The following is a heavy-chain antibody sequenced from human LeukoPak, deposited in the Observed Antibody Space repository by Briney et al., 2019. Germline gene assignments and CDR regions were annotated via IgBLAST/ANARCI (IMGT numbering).Heavy chain of an antibody. CDR3: ARVGGGIAVAIYY. Sequence: SETLSLTCAVYGGSFSGYYWTWIRQSPGKGLEWIGEINHSGSTNYNPSLKSRVTISVDTSKNQFSLKLSSVTAADTAVYYCARVGGGIAVAIYYWGQGTLVTVSS. J-gene: IGHJ4*02. CDR1: GGSFSGYY. CDR2: INHSGST. D-gene: IGHD6-19*01. V-gene: IGHV4-34*01.